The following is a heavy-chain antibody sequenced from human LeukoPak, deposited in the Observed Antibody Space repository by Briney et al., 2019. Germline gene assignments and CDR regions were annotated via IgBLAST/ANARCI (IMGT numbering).Heavy chain of an antibody. J-gene: IGHJ4*02. CDR2: IYYSGST. CDR1: GGSISSSSYY. CDR3: ATIYDSSGYYYSQDY. Sequence: SETLSLTCTVSGGSISSSSYYWGWIRQPPGKGLEWIGSIYYSGSTYYNPSLKSRVTISVDTSKNQFSLKLSSVTAADTAVYYCATIYDSSGYYYSQDYWGQGILVTVSS. D-gene: IGHD3-22*01. V-gene: IGHV4-39*07.